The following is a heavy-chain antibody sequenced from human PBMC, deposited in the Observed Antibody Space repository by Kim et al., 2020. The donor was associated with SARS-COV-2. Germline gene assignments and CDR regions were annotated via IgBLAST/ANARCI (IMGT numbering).Heavy chain of an antibody. V-gene: IGHV3-23*01. CDR3: AKVVVMDGYNYYYYYGIDV. CDR1: GFTFDTYA. J-gene: IGHJ6*02. D-gene: IGHD3-22*01. Sequence: GGSLRLSCVASGFTFDTYAMSWVRQAPGKGLEWVSVISGNGVNKFYADSVRGRLTVSRDNSKNTLYLQMNSLRDEDTALYYCAKVVVMDGYNYYYYYGIDVWCRGAAVTVSS. CDR2: ISGNGVNK.